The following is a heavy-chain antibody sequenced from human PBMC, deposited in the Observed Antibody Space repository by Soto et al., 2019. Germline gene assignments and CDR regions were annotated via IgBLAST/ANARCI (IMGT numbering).Heavy chain of an antibody. J-gene: IGHJ6*02. V-gene: IGHV4-30-2*01. Sequence: SSETLSLTCAVSGGSISSGGYSWSWILQPPGKGLEWIGYIYHSGSTYYNPSLKSRVTISVDRSKNQFSLKLSSVTAADTAVYYCAREDVIAYFYGMDVWGQGTTVTVSS. D-gene: IGHD3-10*01. CDR1: GGSISSGGYS. CDR2: IYHSGST. CDR3: AREDVIAYFYGMDV.